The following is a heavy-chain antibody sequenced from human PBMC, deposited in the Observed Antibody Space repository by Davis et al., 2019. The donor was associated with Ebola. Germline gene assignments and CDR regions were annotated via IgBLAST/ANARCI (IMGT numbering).Heavy chain of an antibody. CDR1: GYDFSSSG. Sequence: ASSVTVSCKASGYDFSSSGISWVRQAPGQGLEWTGRISVYNGDTKYGKKFQGRMTMTTDRSTSTAYMELRSLTSDDTAVYYCAKDRPGLDVIVLKVFEHWGQGTLVTVSS. J-gene: IGHJ4*02. V-gene: IGHV1-18*04. D-gene: IGHD4/OR15-4a*01. CDR2: ISVYNGDT. CDR3: AKDRPGLDVIVLKVFEH.